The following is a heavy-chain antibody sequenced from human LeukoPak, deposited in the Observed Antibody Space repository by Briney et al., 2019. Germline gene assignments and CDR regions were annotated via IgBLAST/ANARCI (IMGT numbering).Heavy chain of an antibody. V-gene: IGHV3-23*01. Sequence: GGSLRLSCAASGFPFDDYGMNWVRQVPGKGLEWVSSISGSGGSTYYADSVKGRFSISRDNSKNTLYLQVNSLRADDTAVYYCANSGLNRFEYWGQGALVTVSS. D-gene: IGHD2-15*01. CDR1: GFPFDDYG. CDR2: ISGSGGST. CDR3: ANSGLNRFEY. J-gene: IGHJ4*02.